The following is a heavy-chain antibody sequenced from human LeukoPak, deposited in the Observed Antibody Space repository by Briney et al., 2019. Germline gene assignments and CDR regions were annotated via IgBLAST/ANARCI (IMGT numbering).Heavy chain of an antibody. CDR2: ISHSGST. J-gene: IGHJ4*02. CDR1: GSSISSGYY. CDR3: ARVNTVMATFDS. D-gene: IGHD4-11*01. V-gene: IGHV4-38-2*02. Sequence: SETLSITCTVSGSSISSGYYGAWIRQPPGKGLEWIATISHSGSTYYNPSLKSRVTISADTSQNQHSLRLNSVTVADTAVYYCARVNTVMATFDSWGQGTPVTVTS.